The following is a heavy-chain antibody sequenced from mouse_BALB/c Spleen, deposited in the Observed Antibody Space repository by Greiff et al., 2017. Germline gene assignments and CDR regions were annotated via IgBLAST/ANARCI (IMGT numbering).Heavy chain of an antibody. J-gene: IGHJ3*01. D-gene: IGHD1-1*01. CDR2: INPSTGYT. CDR3: ARGNYYGSSYAWFAY. V-gene: IGHV1-7*01. Sequence: VQLQESGAELAKPGASVKMSCKASGYTFTSYWMHWVKQRPGQGLEWIGYINPSTGYTEYNQKFKDKATLTADKSSSTAYMQLSSLTSEDSAVYYCARGNYYGSSYAWFAYWGQGTLVTVSA. CDR1: GYTFTSYW.